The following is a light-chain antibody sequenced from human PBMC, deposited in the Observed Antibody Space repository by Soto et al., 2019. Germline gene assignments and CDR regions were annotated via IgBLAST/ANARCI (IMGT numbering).Light chain of an antibody. CDR1: QSVSTY. CDR2: DAS. CDR3: QQRSNWPPIT. J-gene: IGKJ5*01. V-gene: IGKV3-11*01. Sequence: MVSALCPYTLSLSPGAVATLSCRASQSVSTYLAWYQQKPAQAPRLLIYDASNRATGIPARFSGSGSGTDFTLTISSLEPEDFAVYYCQQRSNWPPITFGQGTRLEIK.